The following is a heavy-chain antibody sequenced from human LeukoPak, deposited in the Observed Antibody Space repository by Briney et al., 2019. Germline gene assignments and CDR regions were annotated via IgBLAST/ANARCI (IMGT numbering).Heavy chain of an antibody. J-gene: IGHJ4*02. CDR3: AGDTASFDY. V-gene: IGHV4-59*01. D-gene: IGHD5-18*01. CDR1: GGSISSYY. Sequence: PSETLSLTCTVSGGSISSYYWSWLRQPPGKELEWIGYIYYSGSTNYNPSLKSRVTISVDTSRNQFSLKLSSVTAADTAVYYCAGDTASFDYWGQGTLVTVSS. CDR2: IYYSGST.